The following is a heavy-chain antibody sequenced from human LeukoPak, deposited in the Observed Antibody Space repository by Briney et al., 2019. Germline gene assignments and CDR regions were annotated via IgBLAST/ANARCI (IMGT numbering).Heavy chain of an antibody. V-gene: IGHV3-23*01. CDR1: GFIFSNNI. CDR3: AKDPPHSDRSIYSDNS. D-gene: IGHD3-22*01. CDR2: ISADGGDI. J-gene: IGHJ4*02. Sequence: GGSLRHSCAASGFIFSNNIMNWVRQAPGKGLEWVSVISADGGDIYYADSVNGRFTISRDNSKNTLHLQMDSLRAEDTAVYYCAKDPPHSDRSIYSDNSWGQGTLVTVSS.